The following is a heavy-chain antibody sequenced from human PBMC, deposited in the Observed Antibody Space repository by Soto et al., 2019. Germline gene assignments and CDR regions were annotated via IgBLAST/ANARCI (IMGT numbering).Heavy chain of an antibody. CDR3: ARLRWETENNWFDP. CDR2: IYHSGST. D-gene: IGHD1-26*01. V-gene: IGHV4-30-4*01. J-gene: IGHJ5*02. CDR1: GDSINSVDHY. Sequence: QVQLQESGPGLVRPSQTLSLTCTVSGDSINSVDHYWSWIRQPPGKGLEWMGYIYHSGSTHYNPSLNSRLTISIDTSTNRFSLNLTSVTAADTAVYFCARLRWETENNWFDPWGQGALVTASS.